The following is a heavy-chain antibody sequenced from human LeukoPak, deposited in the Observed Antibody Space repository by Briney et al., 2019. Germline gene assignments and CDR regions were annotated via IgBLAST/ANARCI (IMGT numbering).Heavy chain of an antibody. CDR2: ITGGSDYI. CDR1: GFTFSRYS. Sequence: PGGSLRLSCAASGFTFSRYSVNWVRQAPGKGLEWVSCITGGSDYIFYADSVRGRFTISRDNAKNSLYLQMNSLRAEDTAVYYCAKETSSGNFVTIDCWGQGTLVTVSS. J-gene: IGHJ4*02. D-gene: IGHD1-26*01. CDR3: AKETSSGNFVTIDC. V-gene: IGHV3-21*01.